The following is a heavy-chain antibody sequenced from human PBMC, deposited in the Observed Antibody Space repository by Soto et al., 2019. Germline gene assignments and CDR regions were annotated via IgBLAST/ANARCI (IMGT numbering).Heavy chain of an antibody. V-gene: IGHV3-7*01. Sequence: GGSLRLSCADSRFTFSSYWMSWVRQAPGQGLEWVANVKYDGSQTYYVGSVKGRFTISRDNAKNSLYLQMNSLRAEDTAVYYCTRDFQGPLDYGMDVWGQGTTVTVSS. D-gene: IGHD1-1*01. J-gene: IGHJ6*02. CDR1: RFTFSSYW. CDR3: TRDFQGPLDYGMDV. CDR2: VKYDGSQT.